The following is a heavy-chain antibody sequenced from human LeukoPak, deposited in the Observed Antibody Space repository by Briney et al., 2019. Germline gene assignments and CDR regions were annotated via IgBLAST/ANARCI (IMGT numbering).Heavy chain of an antibody. Sequence: TSETLSLTCAVYGGSFSGYYWSWIRQPPGKGLEWIGEINHSGSTNYNPSLKSRVTISVDTSKNQFSLKLSSVTAADTAVYYCARGRSYYYGSGSHFYWGQGTLVTDSS. CDR2: INHSGST. CDR1: GGSFSGYY. CDR3: ARGRSYYYGSGSHFY. J-gene: IGHJ4*02. D-gene: IGHD3-10*01. V-gene: IGHV4-34*01.